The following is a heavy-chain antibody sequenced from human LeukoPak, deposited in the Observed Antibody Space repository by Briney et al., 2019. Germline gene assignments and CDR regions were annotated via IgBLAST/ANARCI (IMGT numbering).Heavy chain of an antibody. CDR3: AREWQRRSTVNSTVDWFDP. J-gene: IGHJ5*02. Sequence: SETLSLTCTVSGGSISSGSYYWGWIRQPAGKGLEWIGRIYTSGSTNYNPSLKSRVTISVDTSKNQFSLKLSSVTAADTAVYYCAREWQRRSTVNSTVDWFDPWGQGTLVTVSS. D-gene: IGHD4-11*01. V-gene: IGHV4-61*02. CDR1: GGSISSGSYY. CDR2: IYTSGST.